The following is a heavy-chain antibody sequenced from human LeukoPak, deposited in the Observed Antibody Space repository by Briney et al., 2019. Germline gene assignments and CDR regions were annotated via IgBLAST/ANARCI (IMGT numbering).Heavy chain of an antibody. V-gene: IGHV3-30*18. J-gene: IGHJ4*02. CDR2: ISYDGSNK. D-gene: IGHD3-9*01. CDR1: GFTFSSYG. Sequence: GGSLRLSCAASGFTFSSYGMSWVRQAPGKGLEWVAVISYDGSNKYYADSVKGRFTISRDNSKNTLYLQMNSLRAEDTAVYYCAKGLVLRYFDWLSPVDYWGQGTLVTVSS. CDR3: AKGLVLRYFDWLSPVDY.